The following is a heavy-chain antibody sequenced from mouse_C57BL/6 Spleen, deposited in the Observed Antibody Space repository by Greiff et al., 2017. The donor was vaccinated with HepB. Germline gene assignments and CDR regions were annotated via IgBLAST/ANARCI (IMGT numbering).Heavy chain of an antibody. D-gene: IGHD2-3*01. Sequence: VKLQQSGAELVRPGASVKLSCKASGYTFTDYYINWVKQRPGQGLEWIARIYPGSGNTYYNEKFKGKATLTAEKSSSTAYMQLSSLTSEDSAVYFCARSDDGYYEGYFDYWGQGTTLTVSS. V-gene: IGHV1-76*01. CDR3: ARSDDGYYEGYFDY. CDR2: IYPGSGNT. J-gene: IGHJ2*01. CDR1: GYTFTDYY.